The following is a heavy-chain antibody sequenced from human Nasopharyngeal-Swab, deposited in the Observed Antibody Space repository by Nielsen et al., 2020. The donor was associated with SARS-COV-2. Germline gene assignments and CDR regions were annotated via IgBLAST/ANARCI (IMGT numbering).Heavy chain of an antibody. V-gene: IGHV4-61*01. CDR2: IYYSGST. J-gene: IGHJ6*02. CDR3: ARDPRVTTVTIWGGYYYGMDV. Sequence: SEILSLTCTVSGASVSSGSYYWSWIRQPPGKGLEWIGYIYYSGSTNYNPSLKSRVTISVDTSKNQFSLKLSSVTAADTAVYYCARDPRVTTVTIWGGYYYGMDVWGQGTTVTVSS. D-gene: IGHD4-17*01. CDR1: GASVSSGSYY.